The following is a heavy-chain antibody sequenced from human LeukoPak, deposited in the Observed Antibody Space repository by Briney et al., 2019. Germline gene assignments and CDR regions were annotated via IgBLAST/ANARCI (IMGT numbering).Heavy chain of an antibody. D-gene: IGHD3-22*01. CDR3: SSYASYDSSGLDAFDI. CDR2: ISYDGSNK. V-gene: IGHV3-30*04. J-gene: IGHJ3*02. Sequence: PGGSLRLSCAASGFTFSSYTMHWVRQAPGKGLERVAVISYDGSNKYYADSVKGRFTISRDNSKNTLYLQMNSLRAEDTAVYYCSSYASYDSSGLDAFDIWGQGTMVTVSS. CDR1: GFTFSSYT.